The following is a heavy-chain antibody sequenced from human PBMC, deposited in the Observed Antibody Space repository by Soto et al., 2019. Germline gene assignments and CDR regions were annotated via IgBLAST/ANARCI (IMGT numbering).Heavy chain of an antibody. D-gene: IGHD5-12*01. CDR3: ARVSGIDGYNLVPWFDP. CDR2: IIPIFGTA. Sequence: QVQLVQSGAEVKKPGSSVKVSCKASGVTFSSYAISWVRQAPGQGLEWMGGIIPIFGTANYAQKFQGRVTITADESTSTAYMELSSLRSEYTAVYYCARVSGIDGYNLVPWFDPWGQVTLVTVSS. V-gene: IGHV1-69*12. CDR1: GVTFSSYA. J-gene: IGHJ5*02.